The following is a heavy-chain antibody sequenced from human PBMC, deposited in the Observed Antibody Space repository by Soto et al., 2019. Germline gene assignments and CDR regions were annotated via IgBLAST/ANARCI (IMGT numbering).Heavy chain of an antibody. J-gene: IGHJ4*02. CDR1: GFTFSSYS. CDR3: ARTPPGNYFDY. Sequence: EVQLVESGGGLVKPGGSLRLSCAASGFTFSSYSMNWVRQAPGKGLEWVASISSSSSYIYYADSVKGRFTISRANAKNSLYLQMNSLRAEDTAVYYCARTPPGNYFDYWGQGTLVTVSS. CDR2: ISSSSSYI. D-gene: IGHD2-8*01. V-gene: IGHV3-21*01.